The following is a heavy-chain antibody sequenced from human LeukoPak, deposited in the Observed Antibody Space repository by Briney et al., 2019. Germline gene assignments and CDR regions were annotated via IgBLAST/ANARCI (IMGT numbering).Heavy chain of an antibody. V-gene: IGHV1-69*05. CDR2: IIPIFGTA. CDR3: ARDVAVGATGPSTSYFDL. J-gene: IGHJ2*01. CDR1: GGTFISYA. D-gene: IGHD1-26*01. Sequence: SVKVSCKASGGTFISYAISWVRQAPGQGLEWMGRIIPIFGTANYAQKFQGRVTITTDESTSTAYMELSSLRSEDTAVYYCARDVAVGATGPSTSYFDLWGRGTLVTVSS.